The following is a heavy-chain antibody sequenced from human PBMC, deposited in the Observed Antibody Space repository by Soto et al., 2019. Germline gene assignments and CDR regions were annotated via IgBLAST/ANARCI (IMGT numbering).Heavy chain of an antibody. CDR1: GYTFSDYY. CDR2: INPSGGST. Sequence: ASVKVSCKASGYTFSDYYMHWVRQAPGQGLEWMGIINPSGGSTSYAQKFQGRVTMTRDTSTSTVYMELSSLRSEDTAVYYCAGGPSGYFTYWGQGTLVTVSS. V-gene: IGHV1-46*01. J-gene: IGHJ4*02. CDR3: AGGPSGYFTY. D-gene: IGHD6-19*01.